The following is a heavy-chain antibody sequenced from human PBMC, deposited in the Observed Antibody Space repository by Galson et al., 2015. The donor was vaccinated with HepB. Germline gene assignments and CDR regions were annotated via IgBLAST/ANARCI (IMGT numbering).Heavy chain of an antibody. V-gene: IGHV3-48*02. CDR2: ISNSSSTI. CDR1: GFIFSSYS. J-gene: IGHJ6*02. CDR3: ARDSDIVVVPAAVKGGYYYYGMDV. D-gene: IGHD2-2*01. Sequence: SLRLSCAASGFIFSSYSMNWVRQAPGKGLEWVSYISNSSSTIYYADSVKGRFTISRDNAKNSLYLQMNSLRDEDTAVYYCARDSDIVVVPAAVKGGYYYYGMDVWGQGTTVTVSS.